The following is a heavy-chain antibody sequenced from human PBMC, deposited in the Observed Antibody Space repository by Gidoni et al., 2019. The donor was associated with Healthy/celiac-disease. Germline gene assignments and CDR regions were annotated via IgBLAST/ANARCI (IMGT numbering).Heavy chain of an antibody. Sequence: QVQLQESGPGLVKPAETLSLTCTVSGGSISSYYWSWIRQPPGKGLEWIGYSDYSGSTNYNPSLKSRVTISVDTSKNQFSLKLSSVTAADTAVYYCARHGYCTNGVCYTGYDYGMDVWGQGTTVTVSS. D-gene: IGHD2-8*01. CDR2: SDYSGST. J-gene: IGHJ6*02. CDR3: ARHGYCTNGVCYTGYDYGMDV. CDR1: GGSISSYY. V-gene: IGHV4-59*08.